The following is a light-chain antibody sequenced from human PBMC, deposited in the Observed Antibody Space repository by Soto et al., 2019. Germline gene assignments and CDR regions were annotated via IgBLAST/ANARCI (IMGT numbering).Light chain of an antibody. V-gene: IGKV3-20*01. CDR2: DAS. J-gene: IGKJ4*01. CDR1: QSVRSNY. CDR3: QQYGSSPLT. Sequence: EIVLTQSPDTLSLSPGERATLSCRASQSVRSNYLAWYQQKPGQAPRFIIYDASSRATGIPDRFSGSGSGTHFTITISRLEPEDFAVYYCQQYGSSPLTFGGGTKVEIK.